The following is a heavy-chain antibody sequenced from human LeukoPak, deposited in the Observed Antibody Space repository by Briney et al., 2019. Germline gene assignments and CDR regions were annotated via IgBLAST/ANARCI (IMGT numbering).Heavy chain of an antibody. J-gene: IGHJ6*03. CDR2: IYYSGST. D-gene: IGHD6-6*01. Sequence: PSETLSLTCTVSGYSISSGYYWGWIRQPPGKGLEWIGSIYYSGSTYYNPSLKSRVTISVDTSKNQFSLKLSSVTAADTAVYYCASSPRQLVGGDYYYYMDVWGKGTTVTVSS. CDR3: ASSPRQLVGGDYYYYMDV. CDR1: GYSISSGYY. V-gene: IGHV4-38-2*02.